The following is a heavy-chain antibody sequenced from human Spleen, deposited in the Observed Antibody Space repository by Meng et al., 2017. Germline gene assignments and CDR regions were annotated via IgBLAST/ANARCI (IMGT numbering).Heavy chain of an antibody. CDR3: ARQGAVAGPAESDY. Sequence: GESLKISRKGSGYSFTYYWIGWVRQMPGKGLEWMGILYPGDSDARYSPSFQGQVTVSADKSINTAYLQWRSLRASGTAMYYCARQGAVAGPAESDYWGQGTLVTVSS. CDR2: LYPGDSDA. CDR1: GYSFTYYW. J-gene: IGHJ4*02. D-gene: IGHD6-19*01. V-gene: IGHV5-51*01.